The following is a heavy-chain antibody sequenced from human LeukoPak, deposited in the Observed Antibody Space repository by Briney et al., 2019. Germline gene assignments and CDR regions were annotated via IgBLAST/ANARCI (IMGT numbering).Heavy chain of an antibody. CDR1: GGSISSSSYY. V-gene: IGHV4-39*01. Sequence: SETLSLTCTVSGGSISSSSYYWGWIRQPPGKGLEWIGNIFYSGSTYYSPSLKSRVTISLDTSRNQFSLRLSSVTAADTAVYYCARHTIRFFDWFSKGASRFDPWGQGTLVTVSS. J-gene: IGHJ5*02. D-gene: IGHD3-9*01. CDR2: IFYSGST. CDR3: ARHTIRFFDWFSKGASRFDP.